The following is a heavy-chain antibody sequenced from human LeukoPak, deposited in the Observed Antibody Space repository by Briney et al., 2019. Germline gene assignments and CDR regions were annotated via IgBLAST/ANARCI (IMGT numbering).Heavy chain of an antibody. CDR2: INHSGST. J-gene: IGHJ4*02. CDR3: AREYYYDSGGYFY. V-gene: IGHV4-34*01. CDR1: GGSFSGYY. Sequence: SETLSLTCAVYGGSFSGYYWSWIRQPPGKGLEWTGEINHSGSTNYNPSLKSRVTISVDTSKNQFSLKLSSVTAADTAVYYCAREYYYDSGGYFYWGQGTLVTVSS. D-gene: IGHD3-22*01.